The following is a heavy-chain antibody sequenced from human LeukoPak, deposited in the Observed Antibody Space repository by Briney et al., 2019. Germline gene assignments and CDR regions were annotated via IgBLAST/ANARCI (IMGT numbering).Heavy chain of an antibody. J-gene: IGHJ4*02. V-gene: IGHV1-8*01. CDR1: GYTFTSYD. CDR2: MNPNSGNT. Sequence: ASVKVSCKASGYTFTSYDINWVRQATGRGLEWMGWMNPNSGNTGYAQKFQGRVTMTRNTSISTAYMELSSLRSEDTAVYYCARGLTNYYDSSGYYGYWGQGTLVTVSS. D-gene: IGHD3-22*01. CDR3: ARGLTNYYDSSGYYGY.